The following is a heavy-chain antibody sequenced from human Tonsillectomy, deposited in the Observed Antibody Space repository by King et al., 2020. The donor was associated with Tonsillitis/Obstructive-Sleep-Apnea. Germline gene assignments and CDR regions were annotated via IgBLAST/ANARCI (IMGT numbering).Heavy chain of an antibody. Sequence: VQLVESGGGSVQPGGSLRLSCAASGFTFTNYAMTWVRQAPGKGLEWVSSISDNGVGTHYADSVKGRFTISRDNSKNTLYLQMNSLRVDDTAVYYCAGGPAGADYYYMDVWGQGTTVTVSS. D-gene: IGHD6-19*01. CDR2: ISDNGVGT. CDR1: GFTFTNYA. CDR3: AGGPAGADYYYMDV. J-gene: IGHJ6*03. V-gene: IGHV3-23*04.